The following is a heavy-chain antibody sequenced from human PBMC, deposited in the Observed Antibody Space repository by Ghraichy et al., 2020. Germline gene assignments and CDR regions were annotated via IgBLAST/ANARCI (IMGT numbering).Heavy chain of an antibody. J-gene: IGHJ5*02. CDR1: GGSISSYY. CDR2: IYTSGST. CDR3: ARRSAYYDSSGYLTNWFDP. V-gene: IGHV4-4*09. D-gene: IGHD3-22*01. Sequence: SETLSLTCTVSGGSISSYYWSWIRQPPGKGLEWIGYIYTSGSTNYNPSLKSRVTISVDTSKNQFSLKLSSVTAADTAVYYCARRSAYYDSSGYLTNWFDPWGQGTLVTVSS.